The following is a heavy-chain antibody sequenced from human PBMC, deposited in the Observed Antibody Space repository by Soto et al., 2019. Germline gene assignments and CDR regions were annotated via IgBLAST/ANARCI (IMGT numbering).Heavy chain of an antibody. CDR3: ARDQLEGNSFDP. V-gene: IGHV4-30-2*01. CDR1: GGSISSGGYS. Sequence: QLQLQESGSGLVKPSQTLSLTCAVSGGSISSGGYSWNWIRQAPGKGLEWIGYIYHSGYTLYNPSLKGRVTISVDKSKNHFSLNLTSVTAADTAVYYCARDQLEGNSFDPWGQGTLVTVSS. D-gene: IGHD1-1*01. CDR2: IYHSGYT. J-gene: IGHJ5*02.